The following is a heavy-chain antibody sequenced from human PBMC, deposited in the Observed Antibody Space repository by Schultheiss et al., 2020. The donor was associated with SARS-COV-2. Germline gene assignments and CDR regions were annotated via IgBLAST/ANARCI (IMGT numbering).Heavy chain of an antibody. D-gene: IGHD5-18*01. CDR3: ARALYSRMDV. CDR2: IYYSGST. V-gene: IGHV4-61*08. J-gene: IGHJ6*02. CDR1: GGSISSGDYY. Sequence: SETLSLTCTVSGGSISSGDYYWSWIRQPPGKGLEWIGYIYYSGSTNYNPSLKSRVTISVDTSKNQFSLKLSSVTAAATAVYYCARALYSRMDVWGQGTTVTVSS.